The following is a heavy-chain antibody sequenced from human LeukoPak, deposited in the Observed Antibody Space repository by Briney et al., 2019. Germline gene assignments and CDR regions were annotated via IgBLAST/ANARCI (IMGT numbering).Heavy chain of an antibody. CDR3: AKDVQAYGDYGSRAH. CDR1: GYTFINNA. J-gene: IGHJ4*02. Sequence: ASVKVSCKASGYTFINNAINWVRQAPGQGLEWMGWLNTKTGNPTYAQGFTGRFVFSFDTSVSTAYLQMNSLRAEDTAVYYCAKDVQAYGDYGSRAHWGQGTLVTVSS. V-gene: IGHV7-4-1*02. CDR2: LNTKTGNP. D-gene: IGHD4-17*01.